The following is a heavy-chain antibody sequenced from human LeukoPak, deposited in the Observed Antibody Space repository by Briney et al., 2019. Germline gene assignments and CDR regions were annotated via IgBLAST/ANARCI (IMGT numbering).Heavy chain of an antibody. D-gene: IGHD2-21*02. CDR2: INPNSGGT. CDR3: ARAKGLVTWSPSDY. J-gene: IGHJ4*02. V-gene: IGHV1-2*02. CDR1: GYTFTGYY. Sequence: ASVKVSCKASGYTFTGYYMHWVRQAPGQGLEWMGWINPNSGGTNYAQKFQGRVTMTRDTSISTAYMELSRLRSDDTAVYYCARAKGLVTWSPSDYWGQGTLVTVSS.